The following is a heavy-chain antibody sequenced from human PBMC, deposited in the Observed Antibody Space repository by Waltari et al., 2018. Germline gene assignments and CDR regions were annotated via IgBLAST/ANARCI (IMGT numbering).Heavy chain of an antibody. CDR2: INAGNGNT. CDR3: ARGPDYDFWSGTPSGRFDY. CDR1: GYTFTSYA. V-gene: IGHV1-3*03. Sequence: QVQLVQSGAEVKKPGASVKVSCKASGYTFTSYAMHWVRQAPGQRLEWMGWINAGNGNTKYSQEFQGRVTITRDTSASTAYMELSSLRSEDMAVYYCARGPDYDFWSGTPSGRFDYWGQGTLVTVSS. J-gene: IGHJ4*02. D-gene: IGHD3-3*01.